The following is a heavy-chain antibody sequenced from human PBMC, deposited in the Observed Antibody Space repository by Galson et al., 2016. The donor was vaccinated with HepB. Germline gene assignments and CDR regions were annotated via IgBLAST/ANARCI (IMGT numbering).Heavy chain of an antibody. CDR1: GYTFTAYY. V-gene: IGHV1-2*05. J-gene: IGHJ4*02. CDR2: INPNNGDT. Sequence: SVKVSCKASGYTFTAYYIHWVRQAPGQGLEWMGRINPNNGDTNYAQKFQGRFSMTRDTSIRTAYMELSRLRFDDTVVYYCARGGPGVYDYPDYWGQGTLVTVSS. D-gene: IGHD1-26*01. CDR3: ARGGPGVYDYPDY.